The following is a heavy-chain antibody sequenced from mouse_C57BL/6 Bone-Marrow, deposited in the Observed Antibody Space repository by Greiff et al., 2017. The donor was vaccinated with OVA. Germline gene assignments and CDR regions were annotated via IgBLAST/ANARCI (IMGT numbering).Heavy chain of an antibody. Sequence: QVQLQQPGAELVKPGASVKLSCKASGYTFTSYWMHWVKQRPGQGLEWIGMIHPNSGSTNYNEKFKSKATLTVDKSSSTAYMQLSRLTSEDSAFYYCGSYYTGVDYWGQGTTLTVSS. CDR2: IHPNSGST. V-gene: IGHV1-64*01. CDR3: GSYYTGVDY. D-gene: IGHD1-1*01. J-gene: IGHJ2*01. CDR1: GYTFTSYW.